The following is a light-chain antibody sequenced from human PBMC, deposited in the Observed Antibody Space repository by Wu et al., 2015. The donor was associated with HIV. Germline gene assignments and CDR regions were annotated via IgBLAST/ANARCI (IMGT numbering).Light chain of an antibody. J-gene: IGKJ3*01. V-gene: IGKV1-9*01. CDR2: LTS. Sequence: IQLTQSPSSLSASVGDSVTVTCRASQGIGRYLARYQQKPGKAPKLLIYLTSTLQRGVPSRFSGSGSGRDFTLTISRLQTEDFATYYCQQSNDYPLTFGPGTTVDIK. CDR3: QQSNDYPLT. CDR1: QGIGRY.